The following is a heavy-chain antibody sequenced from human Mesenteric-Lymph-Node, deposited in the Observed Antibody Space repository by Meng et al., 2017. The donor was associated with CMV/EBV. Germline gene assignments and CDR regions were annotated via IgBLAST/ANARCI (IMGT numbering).Heavy chain of an antibody. Sequence: ASVKVSCKASGYTFTGYYMHWVRQAPGQGLEWMGWINPNSGGTNYAQKFQGRVTMTRDTSISTAYMELSRLRSDDTAVYYCASASYSGYDYYYYGMDVWGQGTTVTVSS. V-gene: IGHV1-2*02. CDR3: ASASYSGYDYYYYGMDV. CDR2: INPNSGGT. CDR1: GYTFTGYY. D-gene: IGHD5-12*01. J-gene: IGHJ6*02.